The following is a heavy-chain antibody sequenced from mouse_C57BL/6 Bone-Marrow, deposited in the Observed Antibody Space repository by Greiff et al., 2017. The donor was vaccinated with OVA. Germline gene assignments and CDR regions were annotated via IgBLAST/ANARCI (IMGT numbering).Heavy chain of an antibody. CDR3: ARRADGSYWYFDV. V-gene: IGHV1-74*01. D-gene: IGHD1-1*01. Sequence: VKLQQPGAELVKPGASVKVSCKASGYTFTSYWMHWVKQRPGQGLEWIGRIHPSDSDTNYNQKFKGKATLTVDKSSSTAYMQLSSLTSEDSAVYYCARRADGSYWYFDVWGTGTTVTVSS. CDR2: IHPSDSDT. J-gene: IGHJ1*03. CDR1: GYTFTSYW.